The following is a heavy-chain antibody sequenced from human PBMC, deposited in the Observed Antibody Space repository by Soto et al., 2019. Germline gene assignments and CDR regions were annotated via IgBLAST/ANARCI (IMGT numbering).Heavy chain of an antibody. J-gene: IGHJ5*02. Sequence: QEQLVQSGAEVKKPGASVKVSCKTSGYTFTDYDINWVRQATGQGLEWIGWMNPNSGETGYAQEFQGRVTMTRSASLSTAYLELSSLRSEDTAVYYCARVAVAARPRWYNWFDPGGQGTLVTVSS. V-gene: IGHV1-8*01. CDR3: ARVAVAARPRWYNWFDP. CDR2: MNPNSGET. D-gene: IGHD2-15*01. CDR1: GYTFTDYD.